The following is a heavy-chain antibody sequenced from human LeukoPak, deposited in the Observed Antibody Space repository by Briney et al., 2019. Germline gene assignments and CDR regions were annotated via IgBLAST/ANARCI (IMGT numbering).Heavy chain of an antibody. CDR2: ISYDGSHK. Sequence: PGGSLRLSCAASGFTFSNYGMHWVRQAPGKGLEWVALISYDGSHKSYADSVKGRSTISRDTSRNTLFLQMSSLRTEDTAVYYCAKDLRAFRGSGGPYVDNWGQGILVTVSS. V-gene: IGHV3-30*18. J-gene: IGHJ4*02. CDR1: GFTFSNYG. CDR3: AKDLRAFRGSGGPYVDN. D-gene: IGHD3-10*01.